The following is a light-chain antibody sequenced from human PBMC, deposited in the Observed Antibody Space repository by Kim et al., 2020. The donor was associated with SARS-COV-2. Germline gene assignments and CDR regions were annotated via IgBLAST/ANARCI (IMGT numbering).Light chain of an antibody. CDR1: SLRTYY. J-gene: IGLJ2*01. V-gene: IGLV3-19*01. CDR2: GKN. Sequence: SSELTQDPAVSVALGQTVTITCQGDSLRTYYATWYQQKPGQAPVLVIYGKNNRPSGIPDRFSGSSSRNTASLTITRAQAEDEADYYCMSRDRSGNHLVFG. CDR3: MSRDRSGNHLV.